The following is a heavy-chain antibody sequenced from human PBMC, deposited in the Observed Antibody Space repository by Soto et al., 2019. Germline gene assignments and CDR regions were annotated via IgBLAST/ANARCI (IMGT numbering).Heavy chain of an antibody. J-gene: IGHJ6*03. Sequence: PGESLKISCKGSGYSFTSYWIGWVRQMPGKGLEWMGIIYPGDSDTRYSPSFQGQVTISADKSISTAYLQWSSLKASDMAVYYCARRARPDFYYMDVWGKGTTVTVSS. CDR1: GYSFTSYW. CDR3: ARRARPDFYYMDV. D-gene: IGHD6-6*01. CDR2: IYPGDSDT. V-gene: IGHV5-51*01.